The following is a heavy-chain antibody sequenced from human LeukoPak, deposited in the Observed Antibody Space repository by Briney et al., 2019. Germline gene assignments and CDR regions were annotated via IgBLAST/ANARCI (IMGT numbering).Heavy chain of an antibody. J-gene: IGHJ4*02. Sequence: SETLSLTCTVSGGSISSYYWSWIRQPPGKGLEWIGYIYYSGSTNYNPSLKSRVTISVDTSKNQFSLKLSSVTAADTAVYYCARESVDYSNSYYFDYWGQGTLVTVSS. CDR3: ARESVDYSNSYYFDY. CDR1: GGSISSYY. D-gene: IGHD4-11*01. CDR2: IYYSGST. V-gene: IGHV4-59*01.